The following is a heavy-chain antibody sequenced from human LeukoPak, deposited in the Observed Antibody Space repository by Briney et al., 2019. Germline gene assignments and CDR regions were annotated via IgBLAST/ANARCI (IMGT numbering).Heavy chain of an antibody. J-gene: IGHJ4*02. V-gene: IGHV3-23*01. Sequence: GGSLRLSCAASGFTFSSCAMTWVRQAPGRGLEWVASITGDGTRTYYTDSVKGRFTISRDNSKNTLYLQMNSLRADETAIYYCASRPRADMGPLDYWGQGTLVTVST. D-gene: IGHD2-15*01. CDR1: GFTFSSCA. CDR2: ITGDGTRT. CDR3: ASRPRADMGPLDY.